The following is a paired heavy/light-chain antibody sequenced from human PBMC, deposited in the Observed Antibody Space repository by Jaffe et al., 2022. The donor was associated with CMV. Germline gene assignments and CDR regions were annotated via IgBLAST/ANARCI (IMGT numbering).Heavy chain of an antibody. Sequence: EVQLVESGGGLEQPGRSLRLSCAASGFTFDDYAMHWVRQAPGKGLEWVSGISGDSGVTGYADSVKGRFTISRDNARNSLYLQMDSLRTEDTALYYCSRGIAPGRARIGYLDSWGQGTLVTVSS. D-gene: IGHD6-6*01. J-gene: IGHJ4*02. V-gene: IGHV3-9*01. CDR2: ISGDSGVT. CDR1: GFTFDDYA. CDR3: SRGIAPGRARIGYLDS.
Light chain of an antibody. CDR2: GAS. J-gene: IGKJ1*01. V-gene: IGKV3-20*01. Sequence: EIVLTQSPGTLSLSPGERATLSCRASQSVISSYLAWYQQKPGQAPRLLIYGASSRATGIPDRFSGSGSGTDFTLTISRLEPEDFAVYYCQQYGSPPRTFGQGTKVEIK. CDR3: QQYGSPPRT. CDR1: QSVISSY.